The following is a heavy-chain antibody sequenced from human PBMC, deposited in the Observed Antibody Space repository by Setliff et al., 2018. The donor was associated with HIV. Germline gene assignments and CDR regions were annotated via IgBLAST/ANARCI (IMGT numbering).Heavy chain of an antibody. D-gene: IGHD1-1*01. V-gene: IGHV1-46*01. CDR1: GYMFTSYL. J-gene: IGHJ3*02. Sequence: GASVKVSCKASGYMFTSYLLHWVRQAPGQGLEWMGVINPSGGSTSYTQNFQGRITMTRDTSMSTVYMELRSLTSGDTAMYYCARGRDMETGTLSERGDIWGQGTMVTVSS. CDR3: ARGRDMETGTLSERGDI. CDR2: INPSGGST.